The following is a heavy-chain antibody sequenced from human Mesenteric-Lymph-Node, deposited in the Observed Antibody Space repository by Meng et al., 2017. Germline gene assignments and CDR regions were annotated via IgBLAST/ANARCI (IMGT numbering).Heavy chain of an antibody. D-gene: IGHD1-26*01. CDR3: AREGVGAPHGGAFDI. Sequence: GESLKISCAASGFTFSSYRMNWVRQAPGKGLEWVSSISITSSYIYYSPSVKGRFTISRDNARESLYLQMNSLRVEDTAVYYCAREGVGAPHGGAFDIWGQGTMVTVSS. V-gene: IGHV3-21*01. CDR2: ISITSSYI. CDR1: GFTFSSYR. J-gene: IGHJ3*02.